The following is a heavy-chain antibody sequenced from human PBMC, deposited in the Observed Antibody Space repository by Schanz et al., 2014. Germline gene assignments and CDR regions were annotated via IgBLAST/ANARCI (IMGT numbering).Heavy chain of an antibody. V-gene: IGHV3-11*04. CDR3: ARGIITMVRGGDVGAFDI. CDR1: GLTFSDYY. D-gene: IGHD3-10*01. J-gene: IGHJ3*02. CDR2: ISSSSSTI. Sequence: QVQLVESGGGLVKPGGSLRLSCAASGLTFSDYYMSWIRQAPGKGLEWVSYISSSSSTIYYADSVQGRFTISRDNSKNALYLQMDSLRAEDTAVYYCARGIITMVRGGDVGAFDIWGQGTMVTVSS.